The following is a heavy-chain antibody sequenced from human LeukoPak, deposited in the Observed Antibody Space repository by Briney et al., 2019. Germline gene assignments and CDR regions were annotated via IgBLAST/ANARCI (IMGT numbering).Heavy chain of an antibody. CDR1: GFTFNRYN. CDR2: ISTSSSYI. Sequence: GGSLRLSCAASGFTFNRYNMNWVRRAPGKGLEWVSSISTSSSYIYYADSVRGRFTISRDNAKNSLYLQMNSLRAEDTAVYSCAREGGWWSIWGQGTMVTVSS. J-gene: IGHJ3*02. D-gene: IGHD2-15*01. CDR3: AREGGWWSI. V-gene: IGHV3-21*01.